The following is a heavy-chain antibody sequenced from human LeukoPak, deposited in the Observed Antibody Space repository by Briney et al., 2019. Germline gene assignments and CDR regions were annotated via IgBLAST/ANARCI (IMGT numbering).Heavy chain of an antibody. V-gene: IGHV4-30-2*01. D-gene: IGHD1-14*01. CDR3: ASASHPVITPGRRPIHDAFDI. CDR1: GGSFSGYS. J-gene: IGHJ3*02. Sequence: SETLSLTCAVYGGSFSGYSWNWIRQPPGKGLEWIGYISHGGTTYYNPSLKSRVTVSADGSKNHFSLDLSSVTAADTAVYYCASASHPVITPGRRPIHDAFDIWGQGTMVTVSS. CDR2: ISHGGTT.